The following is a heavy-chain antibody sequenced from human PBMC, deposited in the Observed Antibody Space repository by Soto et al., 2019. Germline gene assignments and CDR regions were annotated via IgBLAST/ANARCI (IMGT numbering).Heavy chain of an antibody. Sequence: GGSLRLSCAASGFTFSSYGMHWVRQAPGKGLEWVAVIWYDGSNKYYADSVKGRFTISRDNSKNTLYLQMNSLRAEDTAVYYCAREGYYYDTTRAFDIWGQGTMVTVSS. CDR2: IWYDGSNK. V-gene: IGHV3-33*01. J-gene: IGHJ3*02. CDR1: GFTFSSYG. D-gene: IGHD3-22*01. CDR3: AREGYYYDTTRAFDI.